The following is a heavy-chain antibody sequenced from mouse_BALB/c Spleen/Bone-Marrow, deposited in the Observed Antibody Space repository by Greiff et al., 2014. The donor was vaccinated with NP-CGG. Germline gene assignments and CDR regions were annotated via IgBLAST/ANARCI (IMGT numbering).Heavy chain of an antibody. CDR3: TTSRGYNWFAY. V-gene: IGHV1S81*02. J-gene: IGHJ3*01. D-gene: IGHD2-2*01. CDR1: GYTFTSYY. Sequence: VQLQQSGAELVKPGASVKLSCKASGYTFTSYYMYWVKQRPGQGLEWIGEINPSNGGADFNEKFKIKPTLTVDKSSSTAYMQLSSLTSEDSAVYYCTTSRGYNWFAYWGQGTLVTVSA. CDR2: INPSNGGA.